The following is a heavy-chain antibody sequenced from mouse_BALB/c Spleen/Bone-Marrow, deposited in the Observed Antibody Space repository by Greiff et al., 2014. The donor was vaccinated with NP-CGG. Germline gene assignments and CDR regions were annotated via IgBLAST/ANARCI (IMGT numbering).Heavy chain of an antibody. V-gene: IGHV1-54*01. Sequence: QVQLQQPGAELVRPGTSVKVSCKASGYAFTNYLIEWAKQRPGQGLEWIVVINPGSGGTNYNEKFKGKATLTADKSSSTAYMQPSSLTSDDSAVYFCARWDYAMDYWGQGTSVTVSS. CDR2: INPGSGGT. CDR3: ARWDYAMDY. CDR1: GYAFTNYL. J-gene: IGHJ4*01.